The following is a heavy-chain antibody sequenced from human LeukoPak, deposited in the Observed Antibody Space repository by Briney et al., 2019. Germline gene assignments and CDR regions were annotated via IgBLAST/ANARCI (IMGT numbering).Heavy chain of an antibody. CDR2: MNPNSGNT. V-gene: IGHV1-8*01. J-gene: IGHJ5*02. D-gene: IGHD2-2*01. CDR1: GYTFTSYD. Sequence: GASVKVSCKASGYTFTSYDINWVRQATGQGLEWMGWMNPNSGNTGYAQKFQGRVTITRNTSISTAYMELSSLRSEDTAVYYCARGRCSSTSCPSSYNWFDPWGQGTLVTVSS. CDR3: ARGRCSSTSCPSSYNWFDP.